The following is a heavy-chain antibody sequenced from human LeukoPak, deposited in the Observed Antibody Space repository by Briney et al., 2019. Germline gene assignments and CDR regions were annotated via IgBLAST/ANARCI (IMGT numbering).Heavy chain of an antibody. Sequence: GGSLRLSCAASGFSFSGYGMHWVRQAPGKGLEWVAVIWYDGSNKDYADSVKGRFTISRDNSKNTLYLQMNSLRAEDTAVYYCARTYYDFWSGYYSMLYWGQGTLVTVSS. CDR1: GFSFSGYG. CDR2: IWYDGSNK. CDR3: ARTYYDFWSGYYSMLY. V-gene: IGHV3-33*01. J-gene: IGHJ4*02. D-gene: IGHD3-3*01.